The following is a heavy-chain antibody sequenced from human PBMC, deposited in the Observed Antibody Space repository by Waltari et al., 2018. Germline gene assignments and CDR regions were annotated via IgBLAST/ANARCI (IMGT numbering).Heavy chain of an antibody. Sequence: QVQLQESGPGLVKPSQTLSLTCPVSGGSISSGRYYWSWLRQPAGKGLEWIGRIYTSGSTNYNPSLKSRVTISVDTSKNQFSLKLSSVTAADTAVYYCARARYSSGWYDYWGQGTLVTVSS. CDR2: IYTSGST. V-gene: IGHV4-61*02. CDR3: ARARYSSGWYDY. J-gene: IGHJ4*02. D-gene: IGHD6-19*01. CDR1: GGSISSGRYY.